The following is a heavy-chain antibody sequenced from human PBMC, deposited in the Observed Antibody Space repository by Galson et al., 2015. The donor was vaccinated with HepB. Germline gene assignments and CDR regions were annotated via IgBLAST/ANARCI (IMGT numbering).Heavy chain of an antibody. D-gene: IGHD3-22*01. J-gene: IGHJ4*02. Sequence: ETLSLTCTVSGGSISSSSYYWGWIRQPPGKGLEWIGSIYYSGSTYYNPSLKSRVTISVDTSKNQFSLKLSSVTAADTAVYYCARHWYYYDSSGYYFLYYNFDYWGQGTLVTVSS. CDR3: ARHWYYYDSSGYYFLYYNFDY. CDR1: GGSISSSSYY. V-gene: IGHV4-39*01. CDR2: IYYSGST.